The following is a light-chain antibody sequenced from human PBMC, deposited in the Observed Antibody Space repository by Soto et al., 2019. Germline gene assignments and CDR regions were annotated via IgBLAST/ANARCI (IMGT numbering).Light chain of an antibody. CDR1: QTISSSF. J-gene: IGKJ5*01. CDR2: GAS. V-gene: IGKV3-20*01. CDR3: QHYGNSYT. Sequence: EVVLAQSPGTLSLSPGERATLSCRSSQTISSSFLAWYHQKPGQAPRLLIHGASSRATGIPDRFSGSGSGTDFTLTISRLEPEDFAVYYCQHYGNSYTLGRGTRLEIK.